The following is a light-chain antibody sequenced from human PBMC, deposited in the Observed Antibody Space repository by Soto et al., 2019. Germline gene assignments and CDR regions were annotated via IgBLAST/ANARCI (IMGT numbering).Light chain of an antibody. CDR1: QSIRTY. J-gene: IGKJ5*01. CDR3: QQTSSMPAT. CDR2: AVS. V-gene: IGKV1-39*01. Sequence: DIQMTQSPSSLSPSVGDRVTITCRASQSIRTYLNWYQQKPGKAPKLLICAVSNLESGVPSRFSGSGSGTYFTHTISSLQPEDFAPYFCQQTSSMPATSGQGTRLEIK.